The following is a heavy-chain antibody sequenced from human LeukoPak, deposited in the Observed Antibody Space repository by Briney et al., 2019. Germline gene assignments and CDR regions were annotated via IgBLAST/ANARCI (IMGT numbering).Heavy chain of an antibody. CDR2: ISDSSTYI. J-gene: IGHJ4*02. D-gene: IGHD5-24*01. Sequence: GGSLRLSCAASGFSFSSYTMKWVRQAPGKGLEWVSCISDSSTYIYYTDSVKGRFTISRDNAKNSLYLQMNSLRAEDTAVYYYARDLKQFAIYYFDHWGQGTLVTVSS. CDR3: ARDLKQFAIYYFDH. CDR1: GFSFSSYT. V-gene: IGHV3-21*01.